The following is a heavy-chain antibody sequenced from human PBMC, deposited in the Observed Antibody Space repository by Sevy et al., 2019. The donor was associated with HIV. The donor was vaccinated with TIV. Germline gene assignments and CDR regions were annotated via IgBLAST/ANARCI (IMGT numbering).Heavy chain of an antibody. CDR3: ARDGGGDYFDY. V-gene: IGHV3-30*04. Sequence: GESLKISCADSGFRFSGYAMHWVRQAPGKGLEWMAVISNDATKKYHINSVKGRFTISRDNAKNKLYLQMNSVRSEDTAVYYCARDGGGDYFDYWGQGTLVTVSS. D-gene: IGHD3-16*01. CDR2: ISNDATKK. J-gene: IGHJ4*02. CDR1: GFRFSGYA.